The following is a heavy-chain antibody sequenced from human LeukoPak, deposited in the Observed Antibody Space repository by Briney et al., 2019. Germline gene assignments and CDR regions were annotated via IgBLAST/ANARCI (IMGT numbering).Heavy chain of an antibody. Sequence: PGGSLRLSCVVSGFTFNNNAMSWVRQAPGKGLEWVSAISTSSGSTYYADSVKGRFTISRDKSKNMVYLQMSSLRAGDTAVHYCAKASPYYDILTGYYYYFDDWGQGTLVTVSS. V-gene: IGHV3-23*01. J-gene: IGHJ4*02. CDR3: AKASPYYDILTGYYYYFDD. D-gene: IGHD3-9*01. CDR1: GFTFNNNA. CDR2: ISTSSGST.